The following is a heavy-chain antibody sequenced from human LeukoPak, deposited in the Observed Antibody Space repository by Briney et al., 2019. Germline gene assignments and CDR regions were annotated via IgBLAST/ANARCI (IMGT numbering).Heavy chain of an antibody. CDR3: ARIVRSGYDLGYYYYYMDV. CDR2: ISSSSSYI. V-gene: IGHV3-21*01. CDR1: GFTFSSYS. Sequence: PGGSLRLSCAASGFTFSSYSMNWVRQAPGKGLEWVSSISSSSSYIYYADSVKGRFTISRDNAKNSLYLQMNSLRAEDTAVYYCARIVRSGYDLGYYYYYMDVWGKGTTVTVSS. J-gene: IGHJ6*03. D-gene: IGHD5-12*01.